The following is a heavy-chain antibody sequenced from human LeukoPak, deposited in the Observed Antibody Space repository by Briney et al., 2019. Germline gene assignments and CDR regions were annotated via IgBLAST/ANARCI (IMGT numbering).Heavy chain of an antibody. V-gene: IGHV4-59*01. Sequence: SETLSLTCTVSGGSISSYYWSWIRQPPGKGLEWIGYIYYSGSTNYNPSLKSRVTISVDTSKNQFSLKLSSVTAADTAVYYCARDGLPYDILTPAGWFDPWGQGTLVTASS. CDR2: IYYSGST. CDR1: GGSISSYY. J-gene: IGHJ5*02. D-gene: IGHD3-9*01. CDR3: ARDGLPYDILTPAGWFDP.